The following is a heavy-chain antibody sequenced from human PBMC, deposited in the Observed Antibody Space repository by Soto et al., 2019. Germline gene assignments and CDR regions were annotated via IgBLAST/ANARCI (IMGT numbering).Heavy chain of an antibody. Sequence: QEQLVQSGPEVKKPGSSVKVSCKDSGGLFSSFAISWVRQAPGQGVEWLGGIIPVFGTPTYAERCQGRLTITVDESTNAAYMELSSLRYGDTPIYYCGRGGGPYVWFNEFWGQGTLVTVSS. CDR1: GGLFSSFA. CDR2: IIPVFGTP. CDR3: GRGGGPYVWFNEF. V-gene: IGHV1-69*01. J-gene: IGHJ4*02. D-gene: IGHD3-16*01.